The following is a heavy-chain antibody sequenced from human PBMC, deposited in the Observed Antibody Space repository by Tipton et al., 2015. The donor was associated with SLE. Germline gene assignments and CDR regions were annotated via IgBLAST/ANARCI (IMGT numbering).Heavy chain of an antibody. D-gene: IGHD3-22*01. Sequence: TLSLTCAVYGGSFSGYYWSWIRQPPGKGLEWIGEMDHSGITNYNPSLKSRVTISVETSKNHFSLTLRSVTAADTAVYYCVRGTYYYESSGYNGYYHYYMDVWGRGTAVTVSS. V-gene: IGHV4-34*01. J-gene: IGHJ6*03. CDR1: GGSFSGYY. CDR3: VRGTYYYESSGYNGYYHYYMDV. CDR2: MDHSGIT.